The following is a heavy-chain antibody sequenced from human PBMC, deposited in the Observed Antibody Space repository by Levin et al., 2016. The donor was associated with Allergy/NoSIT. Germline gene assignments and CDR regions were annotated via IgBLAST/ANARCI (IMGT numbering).Heavy chain of an antibody. CDR3: AGGITMVRGAVYYYYGMDV. V-gene: IGHV1-46*01. J-gene: IGHJ6*02. CDR1: GYTFTSYY. Sequence: ASVKVSCKASGYTFTSYYMHWVRQAPGQGLEWMGIINPSGGSTSYAQKFQGRVTMTRDTSTSTVYMELSSLRSEDTAVYYCAGGITMVRGAVYYYYGMDVWGQGTTVTVSS. D-gene: IGHD3-10*01. CDR2: INPSGGST.